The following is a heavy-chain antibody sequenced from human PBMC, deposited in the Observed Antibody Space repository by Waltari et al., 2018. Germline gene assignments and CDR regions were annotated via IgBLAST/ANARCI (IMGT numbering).Heavy chain of an antibody. V-gene: IGHV3-30*02. D-gene: IGHD3-10*01. CDR1: GITFSISG. CDR2: IRYDGSNK. Sequence: QVQLVESGGGVVPPGGSLRRSCAGYGITFSISGMHGVRQAPGKGLEWVAFIRYDGSNKYYADSVKGRFTISRDNSKNTLYLQMNSLRAEDTAVYYCAKDREVAGDYWGQGTLVTVSS. J-gene: IGHJ4*02. CDR3: AKDREVAGDY.